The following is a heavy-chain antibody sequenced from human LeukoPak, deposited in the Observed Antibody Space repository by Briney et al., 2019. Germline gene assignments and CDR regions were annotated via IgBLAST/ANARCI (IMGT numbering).Heavy chain of an antibody. V-gene: IGHV4-59*01. Sequence: SGTLSLTCTVSGGSISSYYWSWIRQPPGKGLEWIGYIYYSGGTNYNPSLKSRVTISVDTSENQFSLKLSSVTAADTAVYYCARAEYSSKYYYYYMDVWGKGTTVTVSS. J-gene: IGHJ6*03. CDR3: ARAEYSSKYYYYYMDV. CDR2: IYYSGGT. D-gene: IGHD6-6*01. CDR1: GGSISSYY.